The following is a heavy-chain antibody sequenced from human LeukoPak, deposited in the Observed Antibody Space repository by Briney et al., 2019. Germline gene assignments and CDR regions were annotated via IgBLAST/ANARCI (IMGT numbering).Heavy chain of an antibody. CDR3: ARDESSSWYAYFQH. J-gene: IGHJ1*01. Sequence: ASVKVSCKASGYTFTSYAMHWVRQAPGQRLEWMGWINAGKGNTKYSQKFQGRVTITRDTSASTAYMELSSLRSEDTAVYYCARDESSSWYAYFQHWGQGTLVTVSS. CDR1: GYTFTSYA. CDR2: INAGKGNT. V-gene: IGHV1-3*01. D-gene: IGHD6-13*01.